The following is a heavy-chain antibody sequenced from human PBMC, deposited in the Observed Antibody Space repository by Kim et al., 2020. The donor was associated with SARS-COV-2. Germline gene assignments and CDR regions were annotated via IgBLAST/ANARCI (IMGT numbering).Heavy chain of an antibody. Sequence: GGSLRLSCAASGFTFSSYGMHWVRQAPGKGLEWVAVIWYDGSNKYYADSVKGRFTISRDNSKNTLYLQMNSLRAEDTAVYYCARGPPDWRLVIEYYFDYWGQGTLVTVSS. CDR3: ARGPPDWRLVIEYYFDY. CDR1: GFTFSSYG. J-gene: IGHJ4*02. V-gene: IGHV3-33*01. CDR2: IWYDGSNK. D-gene: IGHD3-9*01.